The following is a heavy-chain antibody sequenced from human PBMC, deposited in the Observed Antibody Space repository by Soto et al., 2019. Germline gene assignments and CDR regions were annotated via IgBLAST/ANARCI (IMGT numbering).Heavy chain of an antibody. J-gene: IGHJ4*02. CDR1: GFTFSSYW. V-gene: IGHV3-7*03. CDR3: ARDPYCTNGVCSYFDY. Sequence: GSLRLSCAASGFTFSSYWMSWVRQAPGKGLEWVANIKQDGSEKYYVDSVEGRFTISRDNAKNSLYLQMNSLRAEDTAVYYCARDPYCTNGVCSYFDYWGQGTLVTVSS. D-gene: IGHD2-8*01. CDR2: IKQDGSEK.